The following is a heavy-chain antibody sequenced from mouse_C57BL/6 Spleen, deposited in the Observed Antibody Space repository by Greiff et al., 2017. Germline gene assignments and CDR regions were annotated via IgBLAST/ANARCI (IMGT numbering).Heavy chain of an antibody. J-gene: IGHJ4*01. CDR3: ARDLPYGHYAMDY. D-gene: IGHD1-1*02. V-gene: IGHV5-16*01. Sequence: EVHLVESEGGLVQPGSSMKLSCTASGFTFSDYYMAWVRQVPEKGLEWVANINYDGSSTYYLDSLKSRFIISRDNAKNILYLQMSSLKSEDTATYYCARDLPYGHYAMDYWGQGTSVTVSS. CDR2: INYDGSST. CDR1: GFTFSDYY.